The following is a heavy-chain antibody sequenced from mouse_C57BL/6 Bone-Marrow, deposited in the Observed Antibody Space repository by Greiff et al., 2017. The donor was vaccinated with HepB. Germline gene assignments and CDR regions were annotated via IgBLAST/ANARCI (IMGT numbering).Heavy chain of an antibody. J-gene: IGHJ3*01. D-gene: IGHD2-1*01. Sequence: EVMLVESGGGLVQPGGSLSLSCAASGFTFTDYYMSWVRQPPGKALEWLGFIRNKANGYTTEYSASVKGRFTISRDNSQSILYLQMNALRAEDSATYYCARFYGNCGFAYWGQGTLVTVSA. CDR3: ARFYGNCGFAY. V-gene: IGHV7-3*01. CDR2: IRNKANGYTT. CDR1: GFTFTDYY.